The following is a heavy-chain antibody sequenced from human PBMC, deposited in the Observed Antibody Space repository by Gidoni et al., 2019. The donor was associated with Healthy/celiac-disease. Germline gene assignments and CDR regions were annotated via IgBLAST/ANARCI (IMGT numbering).Heavy chain of an antibody. J-gene: IGHJ4*02. CDR3: ARHWRFGELALDY. CDR1: GGSISSSSYY. V-gene: IGHV4-39*01. CDR2: IYYSGST. D-gene: IGHD3-10*01. Sequence: QLQLQESGPGLVKPSETLSLTCTVSGGSISSSSYYWGWIRQPPGKGLEWIGSIYYSGSTYYNPSLKSRVTISVDTSKNQFSLKLSSVTAADTAVYYCARHWRFGELALDYWGQGTLVTVSS.